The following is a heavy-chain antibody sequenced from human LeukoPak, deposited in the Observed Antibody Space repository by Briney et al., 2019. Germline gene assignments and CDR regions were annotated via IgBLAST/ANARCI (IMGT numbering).Heavy chain of an antibody. CDR2: INWNGGST. Sequence: PGGSLRLSCAASGFTFDDYGMSWVRQAPGKGLEWVSGINWNGGSTGYADSVKGRFTISRDNAKNSLYLQMISLRAEDTALYYCARDGGGDIVVVVAATHDAFDIWGQGTMVTVSS. V-gene: IGHV3-20*04. D-gene: IGHD2-15*01. J-gene: IGHJ3*02. CDR1: GFTFDDYG. CDR3: ARDGGGDIVVVVAATHDAFDI.